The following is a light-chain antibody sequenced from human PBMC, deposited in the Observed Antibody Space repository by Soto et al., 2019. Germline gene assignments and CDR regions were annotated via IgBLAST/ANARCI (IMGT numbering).Light chain of an antibody. Sequence: QSALTQPASVSGSPGQSIAISCTGTSSDVGAYNYVSWYQQHPGKAPKLMIYEVTNRPSGVSNRFSGSKSGNTASLTISGLQTEDEADYYCSSYTSYNTWVFGGGTKLTVL. CDR3: SSYTSYNTWV. CDR1: SSDVGAYNY. J-gene: IGLJ3*02. CDR2: EVT. V-gene: IGLV2-14*01.